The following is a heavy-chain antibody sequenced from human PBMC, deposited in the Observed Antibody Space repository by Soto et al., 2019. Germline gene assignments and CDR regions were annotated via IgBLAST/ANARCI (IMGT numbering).Heavy chain of an antibody. CDR3: AKQGFYWYFDK. CDR2: VSGSADST. Sequence: EAQLLESGGAWAHPGGSLRFSCEASGYTFSVYTLHWVRRTPGKGLEWVAGVSGSADSTYYADALKGRFSISRDNAKHTVDLQIDRLTAENTAVYYCAKQGFYWYFDKWGCCTLVTVSS. CDR1: GYTFSVYT. J-gene: IGHJ2*01. V-gene: IGHV3-23*01.